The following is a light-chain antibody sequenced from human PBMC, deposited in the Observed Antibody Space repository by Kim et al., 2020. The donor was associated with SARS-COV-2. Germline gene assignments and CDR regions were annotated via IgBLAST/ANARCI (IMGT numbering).Light chain of an antibody. CDR2: SAS. Sequence: DIQMTQSPSSLSASVGDRVTITCRASQGIDNYLAWFQQKPGKSPKLLIYSASALHSGVPSRFSGSASGTKFTLTISSLQPEDVATYYCQKYNTAPWTFGQGTKVDIK. CDR3: QKYNTAPWT. CDR1: QGIDNY. V-gene: IGKV1-27*01. J-gene: IGKJ1*01.